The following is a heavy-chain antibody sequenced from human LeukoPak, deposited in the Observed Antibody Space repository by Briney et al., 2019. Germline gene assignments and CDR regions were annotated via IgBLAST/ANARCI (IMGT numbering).Heavy chain of an antibody. J-gene: IGHJ4*02. V-gene: IGHV4-34*01. CDR3: ARHDYGGNSVSGFDY. CDR1: GGSFSGYY. CDR2: INHSGST. D-gene: IGHD4-23*01. Sequence: SETLSLTCAVYGGSFSGYYWSWIRQPPGKGLEWIGEINHSGSTNYNPSLKSRVTISVDTSKNQFSLKLSSVTAADTAVYYCARHDYGGNSVSGFDYWGQGTLVTVSS.